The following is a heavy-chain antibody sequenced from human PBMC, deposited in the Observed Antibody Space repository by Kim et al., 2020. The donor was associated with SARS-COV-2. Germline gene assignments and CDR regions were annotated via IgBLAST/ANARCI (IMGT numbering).Heavy chain of an antibody. J-gene: IGHJ6*02. CDR1: GGSITKIY. D-gene: IGHD2-15*01. CDR3: ARVPSLGYEAYDYGMDV. Sequence: SETLSLTCTVSGGSITKIYWSWIRQTPGKGLEWIGFIYYSGYTRYNPSLNSRATISVDMEMNQFSLTLSSVTAADTAVYYCARVPSLGYEAYDYGMDVWGRGTTVIVSS. CDR2: IYYSGYT. V-gene: IGHV4-59*01.